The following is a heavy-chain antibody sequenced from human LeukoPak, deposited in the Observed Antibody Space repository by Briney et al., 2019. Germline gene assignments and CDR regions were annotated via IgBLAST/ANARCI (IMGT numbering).Heavy chain of an antibody. V-gene: IGHV3-30*04. D-gene: IGHD5-12*01. Sequence: GGSLRLSCAASGFTFSTYAMHWVRQAPGKGLEWVAVISYDGSNKYYADSVEGRFTISRDNSKNTLYLQMNSLRAEDTAVYYCAKSWACSGYDSWGQGTLVTVSS. CDR1: GFTFSTYA. CDR3: AKSWACSGYDS. J-gene: IGHJ5*01. CDR2: ISYDGSNK.